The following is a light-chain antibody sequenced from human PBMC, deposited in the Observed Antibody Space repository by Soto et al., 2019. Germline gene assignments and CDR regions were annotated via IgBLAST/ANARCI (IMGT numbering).Light chain of an antibody. V-gene: IGLV2-23*03. J-gene: IGLJ2*01. CDR2: EGS. CDR3: CSYAGSSTFGAV. Sequence: QSALTQPASVSGSPGQSITISCTGTSSDVGSYNLVSWYQQHPGKAPKLMIYEGSKRPSGVSNRFSGSKSGNTASLTISGLQAEAEADYYCCSYAGSSTFGAVFGGGTKLTVL. CDR1: SSDVGSYNL.